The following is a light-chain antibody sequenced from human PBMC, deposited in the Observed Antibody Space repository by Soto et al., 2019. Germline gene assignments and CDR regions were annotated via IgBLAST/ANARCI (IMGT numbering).Light chain of an antibody. CDR2: GAS. V-gene: IGKV3-20*01. CDR3: QQSYRKT. CDR1: QSVSSSY. J-gene: IGKJ1*01. Sequence: EIVLTQSPGTLSLSPGERATIEIRASQSVSSSYLAWYQQKPGQAPRLLMYGASSRSTGIPDGFSGSGSGTDFTLTISRLEPEDFAVYYCQQSYRKTFGQGTKVDIK.